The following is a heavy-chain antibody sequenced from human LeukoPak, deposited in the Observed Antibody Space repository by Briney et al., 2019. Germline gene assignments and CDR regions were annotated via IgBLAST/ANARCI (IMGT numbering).Heavy chain of an antibody. CDR1: GFTFRSYG. CDR3: AKYGVPSRYFGGNYFDY. D-gene: IGHD2-8*01. J-gene: IGHJ4*02. CDR2: IRYDGSNK. V-gene: IGHV3-30*02. Sequence: PRGSLRLSCAASGFTFRSYGMRSGRQAPGKGLEWVAFIRYDGSNKYYADSVKGRFTISRDNSKNTLYLQMNSLRAEDTAVYYCAKYGVPSRYFGGNYFDYWGQGTLVTVSS.